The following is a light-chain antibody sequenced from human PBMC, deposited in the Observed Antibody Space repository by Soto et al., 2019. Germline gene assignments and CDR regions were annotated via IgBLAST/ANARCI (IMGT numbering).Light chain of an antibody. CDR1: SSNIGAEYD. Sequence: QSVLTQPPSVSGAPGQRVTISCTGSSSNIGAEYDVHWYQQLPGTVPKLLIYGNNNRPSGVPDRFSGSKSGTSASLAITGLQAEDEADYYCQSYDSSFRGVFGTGTKLTVL. CDR3: QSYDSSFRGV. V-gene: IGLV1-40*01. CDR2: GNN. J-gene: IGLJ1*01.